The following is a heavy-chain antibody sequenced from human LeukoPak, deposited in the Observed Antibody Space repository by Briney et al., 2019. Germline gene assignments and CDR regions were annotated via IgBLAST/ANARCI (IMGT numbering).Heavy chain of an antibody. CDR1: GGSISSYY. V-gene: IGHV4-59*01. CDR3: ARVSSSWSDAFDI. J-gene: IGHJ3*02. CDR2: IYYSVST. D-gene: IGHD6-13*01. Sequence: SETLSLTCTVPGGSISSYYRSWVRQPPGKGLEWVGYIYYSVSTNYNPSLTSRVTVSVDTSKNQFSLKLSSVTAADTAVYYCARVSSSWSDAFDIWGQGTMVTVSS.